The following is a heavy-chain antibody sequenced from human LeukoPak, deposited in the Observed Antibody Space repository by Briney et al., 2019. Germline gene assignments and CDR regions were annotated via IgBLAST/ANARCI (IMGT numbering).Heavy chain of an antibody. CDR3: AKGVSVGGAYYFDY. CDR1: GITFFDYY. CDR2: ISGSGGST. D-gene: IGHD1-26*01. Sequence: GGSLRLSCTASGITFFDYYINWIRQAPGKGLEWVSAISGSGGSTYYADSVKGRFTISRDNSKNTLYLQMNSLRAEDTAVYYCAKGVSVGGAYYFDYWGQGTLVTVSS. V-gene: IGHV3-23*01. J-gene: IGHJ4*02.